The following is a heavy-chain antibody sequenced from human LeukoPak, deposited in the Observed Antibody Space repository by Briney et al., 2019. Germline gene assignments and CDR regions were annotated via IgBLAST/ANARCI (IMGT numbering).Heavy chain of an antibody. V-gene: IGHV3-23*01. CDR1: GFTFSSYG. D-gene: IGHD4-17*01. CDR2: ISASGGYT. CDR3: ARVVDHDYGDYYLDY. J-gene: IGHJ4*02. Sequence: GGSLRLSCAASGFTFSSYGMTWVRQAPGKGLEWVSTISASGGYTYYADSVKGRFTISRDNSKNTLYLQMNSLRAEDTAVYYCARVVDHDYGDYYLDYWGQGTLVTVSS.